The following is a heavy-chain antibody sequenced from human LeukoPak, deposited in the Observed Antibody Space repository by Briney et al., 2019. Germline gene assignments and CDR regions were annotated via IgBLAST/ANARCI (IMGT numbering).Heavy chain of an antibody. CDR1: GFTFSSYW. D-gene: IGHD5-12*01. Sequence: GGSLRLSCAASGFTFSSYWMSWVRQAPGKGLEWVANIKQDGSEKYYVDSVKGRFTISRDNAKNTLYLQMNSLRDEDTAVYYCARVHSGLARRYFDFWGQGILVTVPS. CDR2: IKQDGSEK. J-gene: IGHJ4*02. CDR3: ARVHSGLARRYFDF. V-gene: IGHV3-7*01.